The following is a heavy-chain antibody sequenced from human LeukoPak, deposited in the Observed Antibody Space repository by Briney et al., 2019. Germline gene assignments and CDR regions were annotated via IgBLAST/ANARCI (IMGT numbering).Heavy chain of an antibody. J-gene: IGHJ4*02. V-gene: IGHV3-7*01. CDR1: GFTFSAYW. Sequence: GGSLRLSCVASGFTFSAYWMSWVRQAPGKGLEYMASIKQDGSETYYVDSVKGRFTISRDNAKDSLDLQMNSLRAEDTAVYYCARLGYSGYDAFDYWGQGTLVTVSS. CDR3: ARLGYSGYDAFDY. CDR2: IKQDGSET. D-gene: IGHD5-12*01.